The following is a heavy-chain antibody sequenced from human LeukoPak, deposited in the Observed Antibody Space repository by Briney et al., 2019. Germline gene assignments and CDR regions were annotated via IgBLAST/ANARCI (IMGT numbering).Heavy chain of an antibody. V-gene: IGHV3-30*04. J-gene: IGHJ4*02. CDR3: ARDSIFDY. D-gene: IGHD2/OR15-2a*01. CDR2: ISYDGSNN. CDR1: GFTFSSYA. Sequence: GGSLRLSCAASGFTFSSYAMHWVRQAPGKGLEWVAVISYDGSNNYYADSVKGRFTISRDNSKNTLYLQMNSLKAEDTAVYYCARDSIFDYWGQGTLVTVSS.